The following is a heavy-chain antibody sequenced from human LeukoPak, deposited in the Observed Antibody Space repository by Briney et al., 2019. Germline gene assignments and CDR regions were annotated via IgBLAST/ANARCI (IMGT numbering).Heavy chain of an antibody. J-gene: IGHJ2*01. D-gene: IGHD3-3*01. CDR3: ARVGESYDLLSGYQNSYFDL. CDR1: GFTFDDYA. Sequence: GGSLRLSCAASGFTFDDYAMHWVRQAPGKGLEWVSGISWNSGSIGYADSVKGRFTISRDNAKNSLYLQMNSLRAEDTAVYFCARVGESYDLLSGYQNSYFDLWGRGTPVTVSS. CDR2: ISWNSGSI. V-gene: IGHV3-9*01.